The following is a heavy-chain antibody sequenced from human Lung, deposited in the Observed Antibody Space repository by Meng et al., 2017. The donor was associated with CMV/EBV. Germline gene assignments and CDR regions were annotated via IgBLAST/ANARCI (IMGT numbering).Heavy chain of an antibody. CDR2: IYYSGNT. CDR1: GYSISSPYY. V-gene: IGHV4-38-2*02. CDR3: ARDRRGSYVTGWGY. D-gene: IGHD3-16*01. J-gene: IGHJ4*02. Sequence: SXTXSLXCTVSGYSISSPYYWGWIRQPPGMGLEWIGSIYYSGNTYYNPSLKSRVTISVDTSKNQFSLKLSSVTAADTAVYYCARDRRGSYVTGWGYWGQGTLVT.